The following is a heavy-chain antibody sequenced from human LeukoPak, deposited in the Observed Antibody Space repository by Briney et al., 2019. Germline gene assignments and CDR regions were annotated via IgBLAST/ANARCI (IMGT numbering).Heavy chain of an antibody. CDR1: GGSFTGYY. V-gene: IGHV4-34*01. CDR2: INHSGRT. J-gene: IGHJ4*02. Sequence: PSETLSLTCVVYGGSFTGYYWSWIRQPPGKGLEWIGEINHSGRTNYNPSLKSRVTISVDTSKNQFSLKLSSVTAADTAVYYCARQYYDYVWGSYPYFDYWGQGTLVTVSS. CDR3: ARQYYDYVWGSYPYFDY. D-gene: IGHD3-16*02.